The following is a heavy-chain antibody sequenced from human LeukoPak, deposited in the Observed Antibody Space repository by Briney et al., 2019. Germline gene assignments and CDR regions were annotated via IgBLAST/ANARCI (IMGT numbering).Heavy chain of an antibody. CDR2: ISAYNGNT. Sequence: ASVKVSCKASGYTFTSYGISWVRQAPGQGLEWMGWISAYNGNTNYAQKLQGRVTMTTDTSTSTAYMELRSLRSDVTAVYYCARDSLWFGEDGYGMDVWGQGTTVTVSS. CDR3: ARDSLWFGEDGYGMDV. D-gene: IGHD3-10*01. CDR1: GYTFTSYG. V-gene: IGHV1-18*01. J-gene: IGHJ6*02.